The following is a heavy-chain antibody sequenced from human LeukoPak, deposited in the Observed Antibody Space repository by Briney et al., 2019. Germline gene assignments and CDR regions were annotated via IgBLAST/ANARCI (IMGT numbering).Heavy chain of an antibody. CDR2: INSDGSST. Sequence: GGSLRLSCAASGFTFSSYWMHWVRQAPGKGLVWVSRINSDGSSTSYADSVKGRFTISRDNAKNTLYLQMDSLRAEDTAVYYCARGPYAFWSGYYIYWGQGTLVTVSS. CDR1: GFTFSSYW. J-gene: IGHJ4*02. D-gene: IGHD3-3*01. V-gene: IGHV3-74*01. CDR3: ARGPYAFWSGYYIY.